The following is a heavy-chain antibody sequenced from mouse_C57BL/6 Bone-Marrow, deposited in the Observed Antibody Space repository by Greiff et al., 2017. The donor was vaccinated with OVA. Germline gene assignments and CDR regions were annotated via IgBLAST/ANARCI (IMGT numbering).Heavy chain of an antibody. CDR3: ASAMDY. Sequence: VQLKESGAELAKPGASVTLSCKASGYTFTSYWMHWVKQRPGQGLEWIGYINPSGGSTKYNQKFTDKATLTADKYSSTACLQPRSLTKEDCAVYYCASAMDYWGQGTSVTVSS. V-gene: IGHV1-7*01. CDR1: GYTFTSYW. J-gene: IGHJ4*01. CDR2: INPSGGST.